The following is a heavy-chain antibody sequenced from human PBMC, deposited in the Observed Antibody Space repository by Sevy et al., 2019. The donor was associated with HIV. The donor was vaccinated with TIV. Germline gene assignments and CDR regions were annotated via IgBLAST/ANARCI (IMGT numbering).Heavy chain of an antibody. D-gene: IGHD1-1*01. CDR1: GFTFGDYA. CDR3: TRWKGLQSIFDY. CDR2: LKNKADGGTV. Sequence: GESLKISCTTSGFTFGDYAMNWVRQAPGKGLEWVAFLKNKADGGTVDHAASVKGRFTISRDDSKSIAYLQMNDLTTEDTGVYYCTRWKGLQSIFDYWGQGALVTVSS. V-gene: IGHV3-49*04. J-gene: IGHJ4*02.